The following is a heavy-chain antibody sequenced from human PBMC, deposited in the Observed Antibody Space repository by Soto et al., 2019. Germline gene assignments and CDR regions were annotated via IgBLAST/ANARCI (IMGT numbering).Heavy chain of an antibody. Sequence: QVQLVQSGAEVKKPGSSVKVSCKASGGTFSSYAISWVRQAPGQGLEWMGGIIPIFGTANYAQKFQGRVTITADESTSTADMELSSLRSEDTAVYYCGVFGSGNYYYGMDVWGQGTTVTVSS. J-gene: IGHJ6*02. CDR1: GGTFSSYA. CDR3: GVFGSGNYYYGMDV. D-gene: IGHD6-6*01. CDR2: IIPIFGTA. V-gene: IGHV1-69*12.